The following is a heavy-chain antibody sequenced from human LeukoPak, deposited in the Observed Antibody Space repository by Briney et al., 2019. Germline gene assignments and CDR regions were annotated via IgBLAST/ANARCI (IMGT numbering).Heavy chain of an antibody. V-gene: IGHV4-59*08. CDR2: IYYSGST. J-gene: IGHJ4*02. Sequence: PSETLSLTCTVSGGSISSYYWSWIRQPPGKGLEWIGSIYYSGSTNYTPSLKSRVTISVDTSKNQFSLKLSSVTAADTAVYYCARRYDLWSGQGYDYWGQGTLVTVSS. CDR1: GGSISSYY. D-gene: IGHD3-3*01. CDR3: ARRYDLWSGQGYDY.